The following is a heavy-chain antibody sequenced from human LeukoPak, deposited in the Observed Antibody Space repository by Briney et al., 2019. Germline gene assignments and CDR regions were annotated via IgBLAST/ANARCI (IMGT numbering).Heavy chain of an antibody. J-gene: IGHJ4*02. CDR3: AKGTDGDYFFDY. D-gene: IGHD2-21*02. CDR1: GFTFDDYA. Sequence: SLRLSCAASGFTFDDYAMHWVRQAPGKGLEWVSGISWNSGSIGYADSVKGRFTISRDNAKNSLYLQMNSLRAEDTALYYCAKGTDGDYFFDYWGQGTLVTVSS. V-gene: IGHV3-9*01. CDR2: ISWNSGSI.